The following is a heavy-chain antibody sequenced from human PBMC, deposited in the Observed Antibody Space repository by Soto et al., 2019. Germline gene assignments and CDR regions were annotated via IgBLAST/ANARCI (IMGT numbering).Heavy chain of an antibody. CDR2: IYYSGST. V-gene: IGHV4-39*01. CDR3: AGFVVAAARNSDFDY. Sequence: PSETLSLTGTVSGISFNTSDYYWGWVLQPPGKGLDWIGNIYYSGSTFYNPSLRSRVTLSVDTSKNQFSLRLNSVTVADTAVYFCAGFVVAAARNSDFDYWGQGTLVRVSS. CDR1: GISFNTSDYY. J-gene: IGHJ4*02. D-gene: IGHD3-10*01.